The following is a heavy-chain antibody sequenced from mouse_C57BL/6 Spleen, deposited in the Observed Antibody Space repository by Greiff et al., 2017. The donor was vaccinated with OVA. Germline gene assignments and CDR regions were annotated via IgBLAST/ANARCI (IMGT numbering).Heavy chain of an antibody. CDR3: ARESVYSNYWYFDV. Sequence: EVMLVESGGGLVKPGGSLKLSCAASGFTFSSYAMSWVRQTPEKRLEWVATISDGGSYTYYPDNVKGRFTISRDNAKNNLYLQMSHLKSEDTAMYYCARESVYSNYWYFDVWGTGTTVTVSS. J-gene: IGHJ1*03. D-gene: IGHD2-5*01. V-gene: IGHV5-4*01. CDR2: ISDGGSYT. CDR1: GFTFSSYA.